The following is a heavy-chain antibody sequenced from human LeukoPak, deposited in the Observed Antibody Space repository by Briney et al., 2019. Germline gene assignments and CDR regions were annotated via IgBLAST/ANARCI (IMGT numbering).Heavy chain of an antibody. D-gene: IGHD2-2*01. CDR2: ISGSGGST. CDR3: AIVPAAKPSAY. CDR1: GFTFSSYA. Sequence: GGSLRLSCAASGFTFSSYAMSWVRQAPGKGLEWVSAISGSGGSTYYADSLKGRFTISRDNSKNTLYLQMNSLRAEDTAVYYCAIVPAAKPSAYWGQGTLVTVSS. V-gene: IGHV3-23*01. J-gene: IGHJ4*02.